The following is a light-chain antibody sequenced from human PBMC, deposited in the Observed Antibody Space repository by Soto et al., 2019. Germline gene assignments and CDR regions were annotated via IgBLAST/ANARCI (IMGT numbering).Light chain of an antibody. CDR1: QSVSSSY. J-gene: IGKJ4*01. CDR3: QQYGSSPRVT. Sequence: EIVLTQSPGTLSLSPGERATLSCRASQSVSSSYLAWYQQKPGQAPRLLIYGASSRATGIPDRFSGSGSGTDFTLIISRLDPEDFAVYYCQQYGSSPRVTFGGGTKVEIK. CDR2: GAS. V-gene: IGKV3-20*01.